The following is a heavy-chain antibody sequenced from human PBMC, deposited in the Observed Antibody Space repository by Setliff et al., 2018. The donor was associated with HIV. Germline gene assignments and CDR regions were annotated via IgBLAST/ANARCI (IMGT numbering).Heavy chain of an antibody. CDR3: ARDAVRSKDWFDP. Sequence: PSATLSLPCTVSGGSISSTGYYWGWIRQPPGKGLEWIGSIYYSGSTYYNPSLESRITISMDTSKNQFSLKLRSVTAADTAMYYCARDAVRSKDWFDPWGPGILVTVSS. V-gene: IGHV4-39*02. CDR2: IYYSGST. CDR1: GGSISSTGYY. J-gene: IGHJ5*02. D-gene: IGHD4-17*01.